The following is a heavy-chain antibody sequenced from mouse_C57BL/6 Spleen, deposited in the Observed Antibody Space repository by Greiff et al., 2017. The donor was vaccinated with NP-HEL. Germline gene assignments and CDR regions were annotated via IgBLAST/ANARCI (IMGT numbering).Heavy chain of an antibody. CDR2: ISYDGSN. CDR3: AREGGSSYAYYAMDY. CDR1: GYSITSGYY. D-gene: IGHD1-1*01. Sequence: DVQLQESGPGLVKPSQSLSLTCSVTGYSITSGYYWNWIRQFPGNKLEWMGYISYDGSNNYNPSLKNRISITRDTSKNQFFLKLNSVTTEDTATYYCAREGGSSYAYYAMDYWGQGTSVTVSS. V-gene: IGHV3-6*01. J-gene: IGHJ4*01.